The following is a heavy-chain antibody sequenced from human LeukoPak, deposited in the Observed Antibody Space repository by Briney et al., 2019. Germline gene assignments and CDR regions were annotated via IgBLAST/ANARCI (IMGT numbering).Heavy chain of an antibody. Sequence: PSETLSLTCTVSGGSISSYYWSWIRQPPGKGLEWIGYIYYSGSTNYNPSLKSRVTISVDTSKNQFSLKLSSVTAADTAVYYCAASYFDAFDIWGQGTVVTVSS. CDR3: AASYFDAFDI. CDR2: IYYSGST. CDR1: GGSISSYY. D-gene: IGHD2/OR15-2a*01. V-gene: IGHV4-59*01. J-gene: IGHJ3*02.